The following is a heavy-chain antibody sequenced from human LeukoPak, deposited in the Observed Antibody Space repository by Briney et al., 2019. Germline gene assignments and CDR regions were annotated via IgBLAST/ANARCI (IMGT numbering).Heavy chain of an antibody. Sequence: GGSLRLSCAASGFSLRDYSMDWVRQAPGKGLEWVSSISSSSRYTFYVDSVKGRFTISRDNAKNSLYLQMNRLRVEDTAVYYCARDEARGYDFRPQDHWGQGTLVSVSS. D-gene: IGHD3-3*01. CDR3: ARDEARGYDFRPQDH. CDR1: GFSLRDYS. V-gene: IGHV3-21*01. J-gene: IGHJ4*02. CDR2: ISSSSRYT.